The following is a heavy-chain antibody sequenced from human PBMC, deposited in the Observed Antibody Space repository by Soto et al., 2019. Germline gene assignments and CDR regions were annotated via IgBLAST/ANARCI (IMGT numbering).Heavy chain of an antibody. J-gene: IGHJ3*02. CDR3: VRGGIGYCSGGSCYYTAFDI. CDR2: IKEDGSEK. Sequence: PGGSLRLSCAASGFTFSSYWMSWVRQAPGKGLEWVANIKEDGSEKYYVDSVKGRFTISRDNAKNSLYVQLNSLRVQDTAVYYCVRGGIGYCSGGSCYYTAFDIWGPGTMLTVSS. D-gene: IGHD2-15*01. CDR1: GFTFSSYW. V-gene: IGHV3-7*01.